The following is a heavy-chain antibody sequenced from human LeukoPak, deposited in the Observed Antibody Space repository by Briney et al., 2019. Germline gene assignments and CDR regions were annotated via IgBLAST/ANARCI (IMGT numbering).Heavy chain of an antibody. V-gene: IGHV1-69*01. CDR3: AKSRYFDWLLYYYYYGMDV. Sequence: SVKVSCKASGGTFSSYAISWVRQAPGQGLEWMGGIITIFGTANYAQKFQGRVTITADESTSTAYMELSSLRSEDTAVYYCAKSRYFDWLLYYYYYGMDVWGQGTTVTVSS. D-gene: IGHD3-9*01. CDR1: GGTFSSYA. J-gene: IGHJ6*02. CDR2: IITIFGTA.